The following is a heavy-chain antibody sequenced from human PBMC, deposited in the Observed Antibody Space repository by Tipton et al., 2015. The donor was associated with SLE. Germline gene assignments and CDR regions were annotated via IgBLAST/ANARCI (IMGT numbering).Heavy chain of an antibody. V-gene: IGHV4-59*01. Sequence: LRLSCTVSGGSISSYYWSWIRQPPGKGLEWIGYIYYSGSTNYNPSLKSRVTISVDTSKNQFSLKLSSVTAADTAVYYCARVGATGCFVLWGRGTLVTVSS. CDR2: IYYSGST. J-gene: IGHJ2*01. CDR1: GGSISSYY. D-gene: IGHD1-26*01. CDR3: ARVGATGCFVL.